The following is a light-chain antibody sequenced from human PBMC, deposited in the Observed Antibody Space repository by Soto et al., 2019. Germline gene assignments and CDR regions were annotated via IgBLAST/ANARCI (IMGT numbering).Light chain of an antibody. CDR1: QFLSSSY. CDR2: AAS. V-gene: IGKV3-20*01. CDR3: QRYGISLT. Sequence: EIVLTQSPGTLSLSPGERATLSCRARQFLSSSYFAWYQQNPGQDPRLLIYAASRRATSIPDRFSGSGSGTDFTLTISSLEPEDVAVYFCQRYGISLTFGQGTPVEVK. J-gene: IGKJ1*01.